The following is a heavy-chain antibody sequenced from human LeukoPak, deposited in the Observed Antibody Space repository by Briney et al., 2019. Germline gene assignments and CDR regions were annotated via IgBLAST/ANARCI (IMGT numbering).Heavy chain of an antibody. CDR3: ARDRDSSGWN. J-gene: IGHJ4*02. D-gene: IGHD6-19*01. CDR2: ISSTSSYI. V-gene: IGHV3-21*01. Sequence: EWVSSISSTSSYIYYADSVKGPFTISRDNAKNSLYLQMNSLRAEDTAVYYCARDRDSSGWNWGQGTLVTVSS.